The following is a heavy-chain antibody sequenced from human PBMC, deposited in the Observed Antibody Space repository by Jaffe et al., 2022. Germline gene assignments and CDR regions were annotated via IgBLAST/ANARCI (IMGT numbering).Heavy chain of an antibody. CDR3: ARSYCSGGSCYSGYFDY. CDR1: GYTFTSYY. V-gene: IGHV1-46*03. D-gene: IGHD2-15*01. Sequence: QVQLVQSGAEVKKPGASVKVSCKASGYTFTSYYMHWVRQAPGQGLEWMGIINPSGGSTSYAQKFQGRVTMTRDTSTSTVYMELSSLRSEDTAVYYCARSYCSGGSCYSGYFDYWGQGTLVTVSS. J-gene: IGHJ4*02. CDR2: INPSGGST.